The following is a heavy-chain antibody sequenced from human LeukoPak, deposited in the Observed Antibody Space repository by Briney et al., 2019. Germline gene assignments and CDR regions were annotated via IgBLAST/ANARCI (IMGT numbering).Heavy chain of an antibody. J-gene: IGHJ5*02. D-gene: IGHD2-2*01. CDR3: AKEGPAWSFDP. V-gene: IGHV3-23*01. CDR1: GFTLSTYV. Sequence: SLRLSRAASGFTLSTYVVGCVRQAPGKGLEWVSTINVSGGSTYYADSVKGRSTISRDNSKNTLYLQMNSLRAEDTAVYYCAKEGPAWSFDPCGEGALVTVSS. CDR2: INVSGGST.